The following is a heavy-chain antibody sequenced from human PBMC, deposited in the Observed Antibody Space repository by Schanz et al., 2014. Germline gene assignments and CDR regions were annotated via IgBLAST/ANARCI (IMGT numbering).Heavy chain of an antibody. CDR2: INPSGGGT. CDR1: GYTFVSYS. Sequence: VQLVQSGAEVKRPGASVRVSCKASGYTFVSYSMHWVRQAPGQGLEWMGIINPSGGGTSYALRFQDRVTVTRDTSRSTVYMELSSLRSEDTAVYYCARGGYSSGWYDRDIAHFDYWGQGTLVTVSS. D-gene: IGHD6-19*01. V-gene: IGHV1-46*01. CDR3: ARGGYSSGWYDRDIAHFDY. J-gene: IGHJ4*02.